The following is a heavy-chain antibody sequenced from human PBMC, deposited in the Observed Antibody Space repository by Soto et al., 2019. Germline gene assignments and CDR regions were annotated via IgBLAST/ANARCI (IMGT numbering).Heavy chain of an antibody. V-gene: IGHV3-23*01. J-gene: IGHJ4*02. Sequence: VQPGGSLRLSCAATGFTFSDFAMSWVRQAPGKGLEWVSRIYGGGNGPHYADSVKGRVNISRDNSKNTLYLQMNSLRAEDTAVYYCAKMEGMDPWAYSFDYWGQGTLVTVSS. CDR2: IYGGGNGP. CDR3: AKMEGMDPWAYSFDY. CDR1: GFTFSDFA. D-gene: IGHD2-2*03.